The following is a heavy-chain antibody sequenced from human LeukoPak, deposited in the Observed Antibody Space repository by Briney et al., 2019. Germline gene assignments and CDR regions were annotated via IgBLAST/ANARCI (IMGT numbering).Heavy chain of an antibody. CDR1: GYTFTSYD. V-gene: IGHV1-8*01. CDR2: MNPNSGNT. D-gene: IGHD6-19*01. CDR3: ARGRGLVRYYYYMDV. J-gene: IGHJ6*03. Sequence: ASVKVSCKASGYTFTSYDINWVRQATGQGLEWMGWMNPNSGNTGYAQKFQGRVTMTRNTSISTAYMELSSLRSEDTAVYYCARGRGLVRYYYYMDVWGKGTTVTVSS.